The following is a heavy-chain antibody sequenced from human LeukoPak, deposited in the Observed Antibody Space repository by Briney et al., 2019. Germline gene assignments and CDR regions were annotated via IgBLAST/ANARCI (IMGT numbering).Heavy chain of an antibody. CDR2: ISSSSSYI. D-gene: IGHD3-22*01. CDR3: ARADYYYDSRGYYYLDY. CDR1: GFTFSSYS. J-gene: IGHJ4*02. V-gene: IGHV3-21*01. Sequence: PGGSLRLSCAASGFTFSSYSMNWVRQAPGKGLEWVSSISSSSSYIYYADSVKGRFTISRDNAKKSLNLQMNSLRDEDAAVYYCARADYYYDSRGYYYLDYWGQGTLVSVSS.